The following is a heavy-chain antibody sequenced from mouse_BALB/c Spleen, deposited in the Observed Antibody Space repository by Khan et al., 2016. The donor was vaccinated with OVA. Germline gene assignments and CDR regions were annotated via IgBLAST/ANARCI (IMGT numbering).Heavy chain of an antibody. Sequence: EVQLLETGGGLVKPGGSLKVSCAASGFTFSNHAMSWVRQTPEKRLEWVASISTGDTTYYPDSVKGRFTISRDNARNILYLRMSSLRSDDTAMYYCARDYWFVYWGQGTLVTVSA. V-gene: IGHV5-6-5*01. CDR2: ISTGDTT. J-gene: IGHJ3*01. CDR3: ARDYWFVY. CDR1: GFTFSNHA.